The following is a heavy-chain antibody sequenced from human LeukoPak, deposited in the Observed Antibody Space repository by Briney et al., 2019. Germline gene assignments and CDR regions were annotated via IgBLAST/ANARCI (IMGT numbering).Heavy chain of an antibody. Sequence: SETLSLTCTVSGGSISSYYWSWIRQPAGKGLEWVGRIYTSGSTNYNPSLKSRVTMSVDMSKNQFSLTLSSVTAADTAVYYCARTGGSYYWFDPWGQGTLVTVSS. V-gene: IGHV4-4*07. D-gene: IGHD3-10*01. CDR3: ARTGGSYYWFDP. CDR2: IYTSGST. CDR1: GGSISSYY. J-gene: IGHJ5*02.